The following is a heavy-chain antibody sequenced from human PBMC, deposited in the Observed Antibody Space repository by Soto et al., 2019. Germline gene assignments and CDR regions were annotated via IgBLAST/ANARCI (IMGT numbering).Heavy chain of an antibody. CDR3: ARDLPYSSSWYPYGMDV. D-gene: IGHD6-13*01. V-gene: IGHV1-18*04. CDR1: GYTFTSYG. Sequence: ASVKVSCKASGYTFTSYGISWVRQAPGQGLEWMGWISAYNGNTNHAQKLQGRVTMTTDTSTSTAYMELRSLRSDDTAVYYCARDLPYSSSWYPYGMDVWGQGTTVTVSS. J-gene: IGHJ6*02. CDR2: ISAYNGNT.